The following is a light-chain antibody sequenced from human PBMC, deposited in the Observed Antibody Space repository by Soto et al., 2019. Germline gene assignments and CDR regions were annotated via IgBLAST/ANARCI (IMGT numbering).Light chain of an antibody. Sequence: QYALTQPPSASGSPGQSVTISCTGTSSDVGGYNYVSWYQQYSGKAPKLILYEVNRRPSGVPDRFSGSKSGNTASLTVSGLQAEDEADYHCNSYAGRDNWIFGGGTKLTVL. CDR1: SSDVGGYNY. J-gene: IGLJ2*01. V-gene: IGLV2-8*01. CDR2: EVN. CDR3: NSYAGRDNWI.